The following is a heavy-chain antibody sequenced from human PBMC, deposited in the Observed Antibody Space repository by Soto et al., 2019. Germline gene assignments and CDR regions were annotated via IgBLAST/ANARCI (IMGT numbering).Heavy chain of an antibody. CDR1: GFTFSSYS. D-gene: IGHD5-12*01. CDR3: ARDRPRGSGYDYSYYGMDV. CDR2: ISSSSSYI. J-gene: IGHJ6*02. V-gene: IGHV3-21*01. Sequence: GGSLRLCCAASGFTFSSYSMNWVRQAPGKGLEWVSSISSSSSYIYYADSVKGRFTISRDNAKNSLYLQMNSLRAEDTAVYYCARDRPRGSGYDYSYYGMDVWGQGTTVTVS.